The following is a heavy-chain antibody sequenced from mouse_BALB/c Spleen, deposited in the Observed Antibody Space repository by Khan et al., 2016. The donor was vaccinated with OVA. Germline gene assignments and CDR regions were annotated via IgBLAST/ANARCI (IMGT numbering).Heavy chain of an antibody. D-gene: IGHD1-2*01. CDR1: GYSITTNYA. CDR2: ISYSGST. J-gene: IGHJ4*01. CDR3: SRKNHYGDAVDY. V-gene: IGHV3-2*02. Sequence: EVQLQESGPGLVKPSQSLSLTCTVTGYSITTNYAWYWIRHFPGNKLEWMCNISYSGSTCYNPSLNSRISITRDTSQTQFFLELNTVTTKDKATDYYSRKNHYGDAVDYWGQGTPVTVSS.